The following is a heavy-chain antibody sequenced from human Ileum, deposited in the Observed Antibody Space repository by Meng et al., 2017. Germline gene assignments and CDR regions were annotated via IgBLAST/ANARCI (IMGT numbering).Heavy chain of an antibody. V-gene: IGHV4-39*01. CDR3: ARLVSGWSGSYYFDY. CDR2: FYYTGGT. J-gene: IGHJ4*02. Sequence: IVSGGCRCYYCGWRSRHPAEGLVGFGTFYYTGGTXYTPSLKSRVTISLDTSKNQFSLKLSSVTAAATAVYYCARLVSGWSGSYYFDYWGQGTLVTVSS. D-gene: IGHD6-19*01. CDR1: GGCRCYY.